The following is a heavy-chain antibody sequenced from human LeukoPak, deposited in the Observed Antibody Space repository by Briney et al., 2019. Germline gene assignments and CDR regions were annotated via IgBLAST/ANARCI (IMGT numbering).Heavy chain of an antibody. D-gene: IGHD3-3*01. J-gene: IGHJ6*03. CDR2: ISGSGGST. CDR1: GFTFSSYA. V-gene: IGHV3-23*01. CDR3: ARDGGFFGNYYYMDV. Sequence: GGSLRLSCAASGFTFSSYAMSWVRQAPGKGLEWVSAISGSGGSTYYADSVKGRFTISRDNSKNTLYLQMNSLRAEDTAVYYCARDGGFFGNYYYMDVWGKGTTVTVSS.